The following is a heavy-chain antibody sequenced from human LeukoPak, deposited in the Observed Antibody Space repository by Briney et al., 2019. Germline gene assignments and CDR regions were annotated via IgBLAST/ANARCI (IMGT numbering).Heavy chain of an antibody. V-gene: IGHV1-2*02. CDR1: GYTFTDYY. D-gene: IGHD3-9*01. Sequence: ASVKVSCKASGYTFTDYYMHWVRQALGQGREWMGWINPNSGDTNYAQKFQGRVTMTRDTCISTAYMELSKLRSDHTAVYLCARERILTGYYKGLYYFFGMDVWGQGTTVTVSS. CDR3: ARERILTGYYKGLYYFFGMDV. J-gene: IGHJ6*02. CDR2: INPNSGDT.